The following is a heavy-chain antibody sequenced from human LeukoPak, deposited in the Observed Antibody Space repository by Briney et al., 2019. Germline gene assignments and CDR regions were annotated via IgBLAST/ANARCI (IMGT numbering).Heavy chain of an antibody. CDR2: ISSSSSYI. D-gene: IGHD2-2*01. J-gene: IGHJ4*02. CDR3: AKDKIVVLPAAMTH. Sequence: GGSLRLSCAASGFTFSSYSMNWVRQAPGKGLEWVSSISSSSSYIYYADSVKGRFTISRDNAKNSLYLQMNSLRAEDTAVYYCAKDKIVVLPAAMTHWGQVTLVTVST. V-gene: IGHV3-21*01. CDR1: GFTFSSYS.